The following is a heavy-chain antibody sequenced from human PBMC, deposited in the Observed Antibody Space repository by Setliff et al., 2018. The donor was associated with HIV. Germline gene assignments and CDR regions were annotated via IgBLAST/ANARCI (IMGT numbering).Heavy chain of an antibody. CDR1: GFTFSHYE. Sequence: GGSLRLSCAASGFTFSHYEMNWVRQAPGKGLEWVSYISSSGSTIYYADSVKGRFTISRDNSKNTLYLQMNSLRAEDTAVYYCAKERNPYYYDSSGYSWFDPWGQGTLVTVS. D-gene: IGHD3-22*01. CDR2: ISSSGSTI. CDR3: AKERNPYYYDSSGYSWFDP. J-gene: IGHJ5*02. V-gene: IGHV3-48*03.